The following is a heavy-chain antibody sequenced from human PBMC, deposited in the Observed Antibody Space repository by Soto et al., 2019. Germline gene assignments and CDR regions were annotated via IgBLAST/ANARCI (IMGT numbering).Heavy chain of an antibody. CDR3: ARHAFVELDYFDY. Sequence: QLQLQESGPGLVKPSETLSLTCTVSGGSISSSSYYWGWIRQPPGKGLEWIGSIYYSGSTYYNPSLKSRVTISVDTSKNQFSLKLSSVTAADTAVYYCARHAFVELDYFDYWGQGTLVTVSS. CDR1: GGSISSSSYY. J-gene: IGHJ4*02. D-gene: IGHD1-26*01. CDR2: IYYSGST. V-gene: IGHV4-39*01.